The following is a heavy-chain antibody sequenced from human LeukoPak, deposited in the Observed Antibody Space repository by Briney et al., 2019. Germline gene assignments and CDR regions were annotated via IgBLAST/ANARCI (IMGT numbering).Heavy chain of an antibody. J-gene: IGHJ4*02. CDR1: GFTFSTYW. Sequence: GGSLRLSCAASGFTFSTYWMTWVRQAPGKGLDWVGNIKQDGSETYYADSLKGRFTISRDNAKSALYLQMNSLRAEDTAVYYCARAKPKNMVRGLIMRRESRYYFDYWGQGTLVTVSS. V-gene: IGHV3-7*03. CDR3: ARAKPKNMVRGLIMRRESRYYFDY. CDR2: IKQDGSET. D-gene: IGHD3-10*01.